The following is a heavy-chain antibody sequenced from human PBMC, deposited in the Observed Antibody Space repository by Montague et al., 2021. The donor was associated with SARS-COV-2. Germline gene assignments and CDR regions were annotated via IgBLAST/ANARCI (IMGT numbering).Heavy chain of an antibody. D-gene: IGHD3-22*01. CDR2: IYYSGST. V-gene: IGHV4-31*03. CDR3: ARAGPITMIVVVSDAFDF. J-gene: IGHJ3*01. Sequence: TLSLTCTVSGGSISSGGYYWSWIRQHPGKGLEWIGYIYYSGSTYYNPSLKSRVTISVDTSKNQFSLKLSSVTAADTAVYYCARAGPITMIVVVSDAFDFWGQGTMVTVSS. CDR1: GGSISSGGYY.